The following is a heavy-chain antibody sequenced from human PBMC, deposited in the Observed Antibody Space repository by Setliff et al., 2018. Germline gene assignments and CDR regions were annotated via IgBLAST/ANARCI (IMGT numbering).Heavy chain of an antibody. CDR1: GGSIDTDIW. D-gene: IGHD1-7*01. Sequence: PSETLSLTCTVSGGSIDTDIWWSWVRQSPGKGLEWIGEIYLGGSPTYNPSLKSRVTISIYKSKNQLSLDLTSVTAADTAVYYCARNWHWGFDPWGRGALVTVSS. CDR2: IYLGGSP. V-gene: IGHV4-4*02. CDR3: ARNWHWGFDP. J-gene: IGHJ5*02.